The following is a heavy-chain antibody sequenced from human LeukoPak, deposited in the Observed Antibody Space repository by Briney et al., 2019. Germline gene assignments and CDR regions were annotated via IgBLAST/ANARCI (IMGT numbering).Heavy chain of an antibody. J-gene: IGHJ4*02. D-gene: IGHD3-9*01. CDR3: AMRQGTTLSFEY. CDR2: INAYNSNT. CDR1: GYTCNTYG. Sequence: SVKASCKASGYTCNTYGFCRVRQAHGQGLEWMGWINAYNSNTNYAQKLHRRVTITTEKSTSTAYKVLRSLRSDYTVVYYCAMRQGTTLSFEYWGQGTLVSVSS. V-gene: IGHV1-18*01.